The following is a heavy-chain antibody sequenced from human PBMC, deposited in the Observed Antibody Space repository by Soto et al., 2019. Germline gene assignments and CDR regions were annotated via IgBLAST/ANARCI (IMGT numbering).Heavy chain of an antibody. CDR3: AKFLNPILEWPLYGMDV. V-gene: IGHV3-30*18. Sequence: QVQLVESGGGVVQPGRSLRLSCAASGFTFTSYGMHWVRRAPGKGLEWVALISHDGSSKYYADSVKGRVTISRDNSKNTLYLQMNSLRAEDTAIYYCAKFLNPILEWPLYGMDVWGQGTAVTVSS. D-gene: IGHD3-3*01. J-gene: IGHJ6*02. CDR2: ISHDGSSK. CDR1: GFTFTSYG.